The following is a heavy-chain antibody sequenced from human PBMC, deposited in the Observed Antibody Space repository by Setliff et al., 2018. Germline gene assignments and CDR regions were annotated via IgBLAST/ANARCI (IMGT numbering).Heavy chain of an antibody. J-gene: IGHJ3*02. CDR2: ISGSGGST. D-gene: IGHD3-22*01. Sequence: GESLTISCAASGFTFTNYAMSWVRQAPGKGLEWVSAISGSGGSTYYADSVKGRFTISRDNSKNTLYLQMNSLRAEDTAVYYCAKAYSITMIVVVYTAFDIWGQGTMVTVSS. V-gene: IGHV3-23*01. CDR1: GFTFTNYA. CDR3: AKAYSITMIVVVYTAFDI.